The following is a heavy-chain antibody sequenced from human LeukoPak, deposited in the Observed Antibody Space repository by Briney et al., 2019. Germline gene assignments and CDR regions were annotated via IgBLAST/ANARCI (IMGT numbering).Heavy chain of an antibody. CDR2: IKKDGSEK. CDR1: GFTFSSYW. D-gene: IGHD3-10*01. Sequence: GGSLRLSCAASGFTFSSYWMSWVRQAPGKGLEWVANIKKDGSEKYYVDSVKGRFTISRDNAKNSLYLQMNSLRAEDTAVYYCARNYYGSGSYYNWFDPWGQGTLVTVSS. CDR3: ARNYYGSGSYYNWFDP. V-gene: IGHV3-7*01. J-gene: IGHJ5*02.